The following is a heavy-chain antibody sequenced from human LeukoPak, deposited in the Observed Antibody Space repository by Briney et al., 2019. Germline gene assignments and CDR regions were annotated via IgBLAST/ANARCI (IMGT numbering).Heavy chain of an antibody. CDR2: IKSKTDGGTT. V-gene: IGHV3-15*01. CDR1: GFTFSNAW. D-gene: IGHD2-8*01. J-gene: IGHJ6*03. CDR3: TTDVGGYCTNGVCYRNYYYYYMDV. Sequence: GGSLRHSCAASGFTFSNAWMSWVRQAQGKGLEWVGRIKSKTDGGTTDYAAPVRGRFTISRDDSKNTLYLQMNSLKTEDTAVYYCTTDVGGYCTNGVCYRNYYYYYMDVWGKGTTVTVSS.